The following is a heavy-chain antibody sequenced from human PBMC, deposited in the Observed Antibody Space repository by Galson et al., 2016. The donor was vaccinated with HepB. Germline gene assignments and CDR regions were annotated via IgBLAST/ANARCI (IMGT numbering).Heavy chain of an antibody. CDR3: ANDRAKGLFRFFDL. V-gene: IGHV3-9*01. Sequence: SLRLSCAGSGFPFETPAMPWVRQAPGKGLEWVSGVTWNSGTIQYADSVKGRFTISRDNAENSLYLQMDSLTPDDTAVYFCANDRAKGLFRFFDLWGRGTLVTVSS. CDR2: VTWNSGTI. CDR1: GFPFETPA. D-gene: IGHD4/OR15-4a*01. J-gene: IGHJ2*01.